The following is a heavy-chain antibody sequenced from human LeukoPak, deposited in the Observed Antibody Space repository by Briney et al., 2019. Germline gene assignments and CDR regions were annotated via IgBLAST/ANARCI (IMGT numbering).Heavy chain of an antibody. CDR3: ARGVATIAGSWFDP. Sequence: RASVKVSCKASGYTFTSYGISWVRQAPGQGLEWMGWISAYNGNTNYAQKLQGRVTMTTDTSTSTAYLDLRSLRSDDTAVYYCARGVATIAGSWFDPWGQGTLVTVSS. J-gene: IGHJ5*02. CDR1: GYTFTSYG. V-gene: IGHV1-18*01. CDR2: ISAYNGNT. D-gene: IGHD5-12*01.